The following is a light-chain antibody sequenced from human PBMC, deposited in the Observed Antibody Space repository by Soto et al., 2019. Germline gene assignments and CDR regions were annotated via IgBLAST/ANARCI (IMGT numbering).Light chain of an antibody. Sequence: AIQMTQSPSSLSASVGDRVTITCRASQDIRNDVGWYQQKPGKAPKLLIYDGSKLQSGVPSRFSGSVSGTDFTLTISSLQPEDFATYYCLQDYNFPRTFGQGTKVEV. J-gene: IGKJ1*01. CDR3: LQDYNFPRT. CDR2: DGS. CDR1: QDIRND. V-gene: IGKV1-6*01.